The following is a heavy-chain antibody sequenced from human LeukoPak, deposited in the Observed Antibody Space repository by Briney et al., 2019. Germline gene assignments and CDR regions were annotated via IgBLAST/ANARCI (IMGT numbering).Heavy chain of an antibody. Sequence: SETLSLTCTVSGGSTSSYYWSWIRQPPGKGLEWIGYIYYSGSTNYNPSLKSRVTISVDTSKNQFSLKLSSVTAADTAVYYCASNPRDSTYYYMDVWGKGTTVTISS. CDR3: ASNPRDSTYYYMDV. V-gene: IGHV4-59*01. CDR2: IYYSGST. J-gene: IGHJ6*03. D-gene: IGHD2/OR15-2a*01. CDR1: GGSTSSYY.